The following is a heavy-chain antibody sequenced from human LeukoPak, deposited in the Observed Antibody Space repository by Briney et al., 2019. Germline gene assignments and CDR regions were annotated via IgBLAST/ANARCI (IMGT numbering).Heavy chain of an antibody. CDR1: GFTFSSYW. J-gene: IGHJ4*02. Sequence: PGGSLRLSCAASGFTFSSYWMSWVRQAPGKGLEWVANIKQDGSEKYYVDSVKGRFTISRHNSKNTLYLQMNSLRAEDTAVYYCARSSVYDSSWGQGTLVTVSS. CDR2: IKQDGSEK. CDR3: ARSSVYDSS. D-gene: IGHD3-22*01. V-gene: IGHV3-7*03.